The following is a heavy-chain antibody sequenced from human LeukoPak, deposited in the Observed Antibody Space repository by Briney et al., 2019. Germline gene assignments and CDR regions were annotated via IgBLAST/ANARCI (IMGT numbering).Heavy chain of an antibody. CDR3: AKDYCSGGSCYGFDP. Sequence: GGSLRLSCAASGFTFSSYAMSWVRQAPGKGLEWVSAISGSGGSTYYADSVKGRFTISRDNSKNTLYLQMNSLRAEDTAVYYCAKDYCSGGSCYGFDPWGQGTLVTVSS. J-gene: IGHJ5*02. CDR2: ISGSGGST. D-gene: IGHD2-15*01. CDR1: GFTFSSYA. V-gene: IGHV3-23*01.